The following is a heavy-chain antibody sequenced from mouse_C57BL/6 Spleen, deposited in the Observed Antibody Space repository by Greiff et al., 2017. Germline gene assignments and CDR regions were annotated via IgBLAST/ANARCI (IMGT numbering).Heavy chain of an antibody. D-gene: IGHD3-2*02. CDR1: GFSFNTYA. J-gene: IGHJ3*01. CDR3: EADSSVWFAY. V-gene: IGHV10-1*01. CDR2: IRSKSNNYAT. Sequence: EVQLVESGGGLVQPKGSLKLSCAASGFSFNTYAMNWVRQAPGKGLEWVARIRSKSNNYATYYADSVKDRFTISRDDSESMLYLQMNNLKTEDTAMYYCEADSSVWFAYWGQGTLVTVSA.